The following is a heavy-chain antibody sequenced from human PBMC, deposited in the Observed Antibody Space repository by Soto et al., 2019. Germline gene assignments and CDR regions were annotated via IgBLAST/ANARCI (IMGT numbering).Heavy chain of an antibody. V-gene: IGHV1-69*06. CDR2: IIPVVGTA. CDR3: ARGLGELAYYYGMDV. J-gene: IGHJ6*02. D-gene: IGHD3-10*01. CDR1: GGTFRSYA. Sequence: QVQLVQSGAEVTKPGSSVKVSCKASGGTFRSYAISWVRQAPGQGLEWMGGIIPVVGTANYAQKFQGRVRTTADRSTSTAYMDLSSPRSDDTAVYYCARGLGELAYYYGMDVWGQGTTVTVSS.